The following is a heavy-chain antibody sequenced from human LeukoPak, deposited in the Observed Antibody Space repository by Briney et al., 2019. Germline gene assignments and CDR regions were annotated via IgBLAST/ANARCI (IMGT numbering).Heavy chain of an antibody. J-gene: IGHJ6*02. Sequence: PSETLSLTCNVSGGSISTYYWSWIRQPPGKGLEWIGFVFYSGTTRYNPSLKSRVTISVDTSKNQFSLKVTSVSAADTAVYYCSKSRYYYGSGSYYSAYLMDVWGQGTTVTVSS. D-gene: IGHD3-10*01. CDR1: GGSISTYY. V-gene: IGHV4-59*01. CDR2: VFYSGTT. CDR3: SKSRYYYGSGSYYSAYLMDV.